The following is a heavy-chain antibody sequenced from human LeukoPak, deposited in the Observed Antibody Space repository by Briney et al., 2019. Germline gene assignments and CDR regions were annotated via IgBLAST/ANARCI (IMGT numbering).Heavy chain of an antibody. Sequence: SETLSLTCTVSGGSINSYYWSWIRQPAGQGLEWIGRIYTSGSTNYNPSLKSRVTMSVDTSKNQFSLRLTSVTAADTAVYYCARAAYGDYRYYNFYLDVWGKGTTVTVSS. CDR1: GGSINSYY. CDR3: ARAAYGDYRYYNFYLDV. V-gene: IGHV4-4*07. CDR2: IYTSGST. J-gene: IGHJ6*03. D-gene: IGHD4-17*01.